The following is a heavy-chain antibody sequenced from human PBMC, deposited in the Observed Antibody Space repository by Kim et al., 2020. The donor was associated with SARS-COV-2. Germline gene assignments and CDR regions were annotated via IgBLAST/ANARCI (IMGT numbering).Heavy chain of an antibody. V-gene: IGHV3-30*03. CDR3: AILGGDFWSGYYDDY. J-gene: IGHJ4*02. Sequence: GGSLRLSCAASGFTFSSYGMHWVRQAPGKGLEWVAVISYDGSNKYYADSVKGRFTISRDNSKNTLYLQMNSLRAEDTAVYYCAILGGDFWSGYYDDYWGQGTLVTVSS. D-gene: IGHD3-3*01. CDR2: ISYDGSNK. CDR1: GFTFSSYG.